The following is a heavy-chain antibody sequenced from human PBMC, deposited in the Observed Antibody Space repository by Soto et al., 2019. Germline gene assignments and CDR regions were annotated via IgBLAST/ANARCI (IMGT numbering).Heavy chain of an antibody. Sequence: ASVKVSCKASGGTFSSYAISWVRQAPGQGLEWMGGIIPTFGTANYAQKFQGRVTITADKSTSTAYMELSSLRSEDTAVYYCARDQLRAYSSSWRYYFDYWGQGTLVTVSS. D-gene: IGHD6-13*01. CDR1: GGTFSSYA. V-gene: IGHV1-69*06. J-gene: IGHJ4*02. CDR2: IIPTFGTA. CDR3: ARDQLRAYSSSWRYYFDY.